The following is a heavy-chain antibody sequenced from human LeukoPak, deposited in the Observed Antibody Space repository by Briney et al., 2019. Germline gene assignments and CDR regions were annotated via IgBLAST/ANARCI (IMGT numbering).Heavy chain of an antibody. Sequence: SETLSLTCTDSGGSISSYYWSWIRQPPGKGLEWIGYIYYSGSTNYNPSLKSRVTISVDTSKNQFSLKLSSVTAADTAVYYCAGEMWLRGIDYWGQGTLVTVSS. V-gene: IGHV4-59*01. D-gene: IGHD5-12*01. CDR1: GGSISSYY. CDR3: AGEMWLRGIDY. CDR2: IYYSGST. J-gene: IGHJ4*02.